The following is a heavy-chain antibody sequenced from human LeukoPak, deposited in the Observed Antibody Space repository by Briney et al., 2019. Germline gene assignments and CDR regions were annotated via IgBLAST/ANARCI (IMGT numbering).Heavy chain of an antibody. D-gene: IGHD3-22*01. V-gene: IGHV3-33*06. CDR1: GFTFSSYG. Sequence: PGRSLRLSCAASGFTFSSYGMHWVRQAPGKGLEWVAVIWYDGSNKYYADSVKGRFTISRDNSKNTLYLQMNSLRAEDTAVYYCAKAPAGLRYYFDYWGQGTLVTVSS. CDR2: IWYDGSNK. CDR3: AKAPAGLRYYFDY. J-gene: IGHJ4*02.